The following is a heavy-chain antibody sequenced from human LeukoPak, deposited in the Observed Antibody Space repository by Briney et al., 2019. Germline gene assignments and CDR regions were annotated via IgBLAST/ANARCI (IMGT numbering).Heavy chain of an antibody. Sequence: GGSLRLSCAASGFTFSSYSMNWVRQTPGKGLEWVSSISSSSSYIYYADSVKGRFTISRDNAKNSLYLQMNSLRAEDTAVYYCARLTGDYYFDYWGQGTLVTVSS. J-gene: IGHJ4*02. CDR3: ARLTGDYYFDY. CDR1: GFTFSSYS. CDR2: ISSSSSYI. D-gene: IGHD7-27*01. V-gene: IGHV3-21*01.